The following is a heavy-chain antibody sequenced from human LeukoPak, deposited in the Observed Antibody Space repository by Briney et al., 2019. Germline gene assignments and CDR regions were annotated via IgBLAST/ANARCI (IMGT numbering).Heavy chain of an antibody. Sequence: GGSLRLSCAASGFTFSSYGMHWVRQAPGKGLEWVAFIRYDGNNKYYADSVKGRFTISRDNSKNKLYLQMYSLRAEDTAVYYCAKGDLWELLDHWGQGTLVTVSS. V-gene: IGHV3-30*02. CDR3: AKGDLWELLDH. J-gene: IGHJ4*02. CDR2: IRYDGNNK. CDR1: GFTFSSYG. D-gene: IGHD1-26*01.